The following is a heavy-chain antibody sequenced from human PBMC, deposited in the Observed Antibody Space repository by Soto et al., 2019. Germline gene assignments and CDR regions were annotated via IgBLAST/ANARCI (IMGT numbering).Heavy chain of an antibody. CDR2: ISYDGSNK. CDR1: GFTFSSYG. D-gene: IGHD2-21*02. Sequence: QVQLVESGGGVVQPGRSLRLSCAASGFTFSSYGMHWVRQAPGKGLEWVAVISYDGSNKYYADSVKGRFTISRDNSKNTLYLQRNSLRAEDTAVYYCAKRYWGGDCPPQHAAFDIWGQWTMVTGSS. J-gene: IGHJ3*02. V-gene: IGHV3-30*18. CDR3: AKRYWGGDCPPQHAAFDI.